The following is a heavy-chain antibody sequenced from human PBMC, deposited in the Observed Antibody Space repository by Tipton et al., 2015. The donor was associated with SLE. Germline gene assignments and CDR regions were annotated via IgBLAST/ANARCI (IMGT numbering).Heavy chain of an antibody. CDR1: GGSISSYY. Sequence: TLSLTCTVSGGSISSYYWSWIRQPAGKGLEWIGYIYYSGSTYYNPSLKSRVTISVDTSKNQFSLKLSSVTAADTAVYYCARGRDWFDPWGQGTLVTVSS. V-gene: IGHV4-59*06. CDR2: IYYSGST. CDR3: ARGRDWFDP. J-gene: IGHJ5*02.